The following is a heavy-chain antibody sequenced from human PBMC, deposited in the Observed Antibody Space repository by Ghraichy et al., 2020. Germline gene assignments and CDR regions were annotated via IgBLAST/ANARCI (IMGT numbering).Heavy chain of an antibody. V-gene: IGHV3-7*04. D-gene: IGHD3-9*01. CDR1: GFTFSRYW. Sequence: GGSLRLSCVASGFTFSRYWMSWVRQAPGKGLEWVANIKQDGREKHYVDSVKGRFTISRDNARNSQYLQMNNLRAEDTAVYYCARDTYYDVLPGYYMDDYWGQGTLVTVSS. CDR3: ARDTYYDVLPGYYMDDY. J-gene: IGHJ4*02. CDR2: IKQDGREK.